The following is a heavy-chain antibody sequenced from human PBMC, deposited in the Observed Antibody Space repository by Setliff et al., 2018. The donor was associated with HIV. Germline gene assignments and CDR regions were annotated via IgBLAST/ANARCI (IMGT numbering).Heavy chain of an antibody. Sequence: ETLSLSCAASGFSVSRNYMSWVRQAPGKGLEWVSVIYGGGSTNYADSVKGRFTISTDNSKNTLYLQMNSLRAEDTAVYYCATQLRRGYSYGSLFDYWGQGTLVTVSS. D-gene: IGHD5-18*01. CDR2: IYGGGST. J-gene: IGHJ4*02. CDR1: GFSVSRNY. V-gene: IGHV3-66*01. CDR3: ATQLRRGYSYGSLFDY.